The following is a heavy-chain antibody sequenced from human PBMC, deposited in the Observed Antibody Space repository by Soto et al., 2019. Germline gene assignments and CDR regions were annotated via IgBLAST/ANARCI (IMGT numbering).Heavy chain of an antibody. D-gene: IGHD3-10*01. CDR2: IYYSGGT. CDR3: AKGVRGVPNWFDP. CDR1: GGSISNSANH. Sequence: QVQLQESGPGLVRPSQTLSLSCTVSGGSISNSANHWSWIRQHPGEGLEWIGYIYYSGGTYYSPSLKGRVTRSRDASKNQFSLKLSSVTAADTAVYYCAKGVRGVPNWFDPWGQGTLVTVSS. J-gene: IGHJ5*02. V-gene: IGHV4-31*03.